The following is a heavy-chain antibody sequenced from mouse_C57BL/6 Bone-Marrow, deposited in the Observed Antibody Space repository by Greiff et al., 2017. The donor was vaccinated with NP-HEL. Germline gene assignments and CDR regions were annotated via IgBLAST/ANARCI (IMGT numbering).Heavy chain of an antibody. Sequence: EVMLVESGGGLVQPGGSLKLSCAASGFTFSDYGMAWVRQAPRKGPEWVAFISNLAYSIYYADTVTGRFTISRENAKNTLYLEMSSLRSEDTAMYYCARGNMDYWGQGTSGTVSS. CDR1: GFTFSDYG. J-gene: IGHJ4*01. CDR3: ARGNMDY. CDR2: ISNLAYSI. V-gene: IGHV5-15*01.